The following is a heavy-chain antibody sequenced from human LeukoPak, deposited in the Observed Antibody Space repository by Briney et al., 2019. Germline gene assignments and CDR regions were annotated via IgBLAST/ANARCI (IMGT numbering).Heavy chain of an antibody. J-gene: IGHJ4*02. Sequence: GGSLRLSCAASGFTFSTYGMHWVRQAPGKGLEWVAFIRYGGSNKYYADSVKGRFTISRDNSKNTLYLQMNSLRAEDTAVYYCAKVGVSKVGYCSSTSCYPFDYWGQGTLVTVSS. V-gene: IGHV3-30*02. CDR1: GFTFSTYG. CDR3: AKVGVSKVGYCSSTSCYPFDY. CDR2: IRYGGSNK. D-gene: IGHD2-2*03.